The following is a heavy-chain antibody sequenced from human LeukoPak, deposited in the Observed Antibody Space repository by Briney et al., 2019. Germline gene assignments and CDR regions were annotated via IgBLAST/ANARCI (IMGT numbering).Heavy chain of an antibody. Sequence: GASLRLSCAASGCTFDDYTMYWVRQAPGKGLEWVSLISWDGGSTYYADSVKGRFTISRDNSKNSLYLQMNSLRTEDTALYYCAKGFYYYGSGSSHWGQGTLVTVSS. CDR2: ISWDGGST. D-gene: IGHD3-10*01. V-gene: IGHV3-43*01. CDR3: AKGFYYYGSGSSH. CDR1: GCTFDDYT. J-gene: IGHJ4*02.